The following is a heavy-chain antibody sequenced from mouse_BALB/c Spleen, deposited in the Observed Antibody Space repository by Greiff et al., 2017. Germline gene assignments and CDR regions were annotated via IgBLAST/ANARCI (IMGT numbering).Heavy chain of an antibody. Sequence: EVQVVESGGGLVQPGGSLKLSCAASGFTFSSYTMSWVRQTPEKRLEWVAYISNGGGSTYYPDTVKGRFTISRDNAKNTLYLQMSSLKSEDTAMYYCARHGLRYYYAMDYWGQGTSVTVSS. CDR3: ARHGLRYYYAMDY. CDR2: ISNGGGST. V-gene: IGHV5-12-2*01. CDR1: GFTFSSYT. J-gene: IGHJ4*01.